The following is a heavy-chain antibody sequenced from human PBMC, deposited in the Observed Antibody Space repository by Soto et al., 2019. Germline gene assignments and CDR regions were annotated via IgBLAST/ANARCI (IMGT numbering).Heavy chain of an antibody. J-gene: IGHJ3*01. CDR3: VKGGYKYAYSAFDV. CDR2: IDPSDSYT. D-gene: IGHD3-16*01. Sequence: PGESLKISCKGSGYSFTSYWISWVRQMPGKGLEWMGRIDPSDSYTNYSPSFQGHVTISADKSISTAYLQWSSLRAEDSAMYYCVKGGYKYAYSAFDVWGQGTMVTVSS. V-gene: IGHV5-10-1*01. CDR1: GYSFTSYW.